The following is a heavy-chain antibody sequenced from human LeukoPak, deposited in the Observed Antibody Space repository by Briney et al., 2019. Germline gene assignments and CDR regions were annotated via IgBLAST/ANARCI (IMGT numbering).Heavy chain of an antibody. CDR3: ARDSGRSSTYFNY. D-gene: IGHD2-15*01. J-gene: IGHJ4*02. V-gene: IGHV3-30*04. CDR2: ISYDGSNK. Sequence: PGRSLRLSCAASGFTFSSYAMHWVRQTPGKGLEWVAVISYDGSNKYYADSVKGRFTISRDNSKNTLYLQMNGLRAEDTAAYYCARDSGRSSTYFNYWGQGTLVNVSS. CDR1: GFTFSSYA.